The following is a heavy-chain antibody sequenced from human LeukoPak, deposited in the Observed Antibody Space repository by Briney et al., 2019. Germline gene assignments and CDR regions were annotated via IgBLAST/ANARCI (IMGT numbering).Heavy chain of an antibody. CDR2: ISFDGRNK. J-gene: IGHJ3*02. CDR3: AREGSIAADAFDI. CDR1: GFTFSSYA. Sequence: GGSLRLSCAASGFTFSSYAMSWVRQAPGKGLEWVAFISFDGRNKESADSVKGRLTISRDNSKKTIYLQMNRLTNNDTGVYYCAREGSIAADAFDIWGQGTVVTVSS. D-gene: IGHD6-25*01. V-gene: IGHV3-30*03.